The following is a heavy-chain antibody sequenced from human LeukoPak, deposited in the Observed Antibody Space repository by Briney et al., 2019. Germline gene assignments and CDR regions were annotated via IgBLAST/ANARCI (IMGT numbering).Heavy chain of an antibody. V-gene: IGHV4-39*07. Sequence: TSETLSLTCTVSGGSISSSSYYWGWIRQPPGKGLEWIGSIYYSGSTYYNPSLKSRVTISVDTSKNQFSLKLSSVTAADTAVYYCARNLLVVVIPYWFDPWGQGTLVTVSS. CDR1: GGSISSSSYY. CDR2: IYYSGST. J-gene: IGHJ5*02. CDR3: ARNLLVVVIPYWFDP. D-gene: IGHD3-22*01.